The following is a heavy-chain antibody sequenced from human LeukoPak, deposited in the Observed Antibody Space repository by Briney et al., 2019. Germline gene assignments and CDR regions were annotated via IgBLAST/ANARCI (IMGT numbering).Heavy chain of an antibody. V-gene: IGHV3-23*01. D-gene: IGHD3-22*01. CDR1: GFTFSSYA. CDR3: AKESYYYDSSGYYSSPFQH. J-gene: IGHJ1*01. CDR2: ISGNGGST. Sequence: GGSLRLSCAASGFTFSSYAMSWVRQAPGKGLEWVSAISGNGGSTYYADSVKGRFTISRDNSKNTLYLQMNSLRAEDTAVYYCAKESYYYDSSGYYSSPFQHWGQGTLVTVSS.